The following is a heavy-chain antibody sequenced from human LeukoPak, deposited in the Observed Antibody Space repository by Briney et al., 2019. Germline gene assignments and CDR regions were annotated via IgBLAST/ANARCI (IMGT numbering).Heavy chain of an antibody. CDR2: INWKGGST. V-gene: IGHV3-20*04. CDR1: GFTFDDYG. D-gene: IGHD3-16*01. Sequence: GGSLRLSCAASGFTFDDYGMSWVRQAPGKGLEWVSGINWKGGSTAYADSVKGRFTISRDNAKNSLYLRMNSLRAEDTALYYCARDLSLLPSYMDVWGKGTTVTVSS. J-gene: IGHJ6*03. CDR3: ARDLSLLPSYMDV.